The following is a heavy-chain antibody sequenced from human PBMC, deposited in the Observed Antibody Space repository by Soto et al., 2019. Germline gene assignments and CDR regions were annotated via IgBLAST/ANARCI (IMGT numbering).Heavy chain of an antibody. J-gene: IGHJ5*02. Sequence: KPSETLSLTCAISGGSLSGSSWNWIRQFPGKGLEWIGEINHRGSLNYNPSVESRVTISVDKSRNQFSLKLRSVTAADTAVYYCAAGGGFINSRMVPFDPWGQGTLVTVSS. CDR2: INHRGSL. V-gene: IGHV4-34*01. CDR1: GGSLSGSS. CDR3: AAGGGFINSRMVPFDP. D-gene: IGHD2-8*01.